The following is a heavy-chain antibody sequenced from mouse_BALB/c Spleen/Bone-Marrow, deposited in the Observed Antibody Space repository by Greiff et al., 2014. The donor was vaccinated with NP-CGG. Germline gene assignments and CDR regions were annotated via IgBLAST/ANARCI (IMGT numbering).Heavy chain of an antibody. CDR3: AAYYYGSSQFAY. Sequence: EVQLVESGAELVKPGASVKLSCTASGFNIKDTYMHWVKQRPEQGLEWIGRIDPANGNTKYDPKFQSKATITADTSSNTAYLQLSSLTSEDTAVYYCAAYYYGSSQFAYWGQGTLVTVSA. CDR1: GFNIKDTY. J-gene: IGHJ3*01. D-gene: IGHD1-1*01. V-gene: IGHV14-3*02. CDR2: IDPANGNT.